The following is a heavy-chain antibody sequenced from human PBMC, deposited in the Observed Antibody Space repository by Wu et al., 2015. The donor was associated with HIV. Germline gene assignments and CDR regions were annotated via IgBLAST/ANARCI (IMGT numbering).Heavy chain of an antibody. Sequence: QVQLVQSGAEMKKPGSSVKVSCKTSGGTFNTYSISWVRQAPGQGLEWMGAIVPIFATAKYAQKFQGRVIMTADESTNTAYLELSSLRSDDTAVYYCAREGTGNDRGGLFDYWGQGTPVTVSS. J-gene: IGHJ4*02. V-gene: IGHV1-69*12. CDR2: IVPIFATA. CDR3: AREGTGNDRGGLFDY. CDR1: GGTFNTYS. D-gene: IGHD5-12*01.